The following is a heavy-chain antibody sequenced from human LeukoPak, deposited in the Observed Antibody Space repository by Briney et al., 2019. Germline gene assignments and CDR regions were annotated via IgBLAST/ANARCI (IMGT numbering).Heavy chain of an antibody. V-gene: IGHV1-2*02. D-gene: IGHD3-10*01. CDR3: ARGRGDTMVRGVIVFFGGYDY. CDR2: INANSGAT. J-gene: IGHJ4*02. CDR1: GYTFTGYY. Sequence: ASVKVSCKASGYTFTGYYMHWVRQAPGQGLEWMGWINANSGATNYAQKFQGRVTMTRDTSFSTAYMELSRLRSDDTAVYYCARGRGDTMVRGVIVFFGGYDYWGQGTLVTVSS.